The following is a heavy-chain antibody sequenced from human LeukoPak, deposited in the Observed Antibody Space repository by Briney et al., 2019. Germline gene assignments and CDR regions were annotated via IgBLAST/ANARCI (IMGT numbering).Heavy chain of an antibody. CDR2: ISWTGNIS. CDR1: GFAFDTFA. CDR3: VEHPTDYNDSYSFHI. J-gene: IGHJ3*02. D-gene: IGHD2-21*02. Sequence: GGSLRLSCAASGFAFDTFAMHWVRQAPGKGLEWVSLISWTGNISYYADSVRGRFTVSRDNSRSSLYLQMHSLRVEDTAFYYCVEHPTDYNDSYSFHIWGQGTMVTVSS. V-gene: IGHV3-43D*03.